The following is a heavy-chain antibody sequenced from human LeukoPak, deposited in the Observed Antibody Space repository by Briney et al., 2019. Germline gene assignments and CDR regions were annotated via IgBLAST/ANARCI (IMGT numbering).Heavy chain of an antibody. D-gene: IGHD2-15*01. V-gene: IGHV1-69*04. CDR1: GGSFSNYA. J-gene: IGHJ6*02. CDR2: ITPIVDIA. Sequence: GASVKVSCKASGGSFSNYAFSWVRQAPGQGLEWMGRITPIVDIATYIQEFQGRVTITANKFTSTAYMELSSLTSEDTAVYYCASGLGFCSGSDCTNLVKDYYYGMNVWGQGTTVTVSS. CDR3: ASGLGFCSGSDCTNLVKDYYYGMNV.